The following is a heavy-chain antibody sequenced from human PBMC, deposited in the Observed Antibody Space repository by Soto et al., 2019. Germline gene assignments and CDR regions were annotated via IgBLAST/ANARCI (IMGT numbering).Heavy chain of an antibody. J-gene: IGHJ5*02. CDR3: ARGPNHYDFWSGNWFDP. CDR2: IYYSGST. V-gene: IGHV4-59*01. CDR1: GGSISSYY. D-gene: IGHD3-3*01. Sequence: PSETLSLTCTVSGGSISSYYWSWIRQPPGKGLEWIGYIYYSGSTNYNPSLKSRVTISVDTSKNQFSLKLSSVTAADTAVYYCARGPNHYDFWSGNWFDPWGQGXLVTVYS.